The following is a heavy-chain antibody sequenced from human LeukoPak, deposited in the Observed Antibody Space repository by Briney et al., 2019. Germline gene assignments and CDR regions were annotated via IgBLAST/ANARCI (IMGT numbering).Heavy chain of an antibody. CDR3: ARDRRSWANAFDI. Sequence: SLRLSCAASGFTFDDYAMHWVRQAPGKGLEWVSGISWNSGSIGYADSVKGRFTISRDNAKNSLYLQMNSLRAEDSAVYYCARDRRSWANAFDIWGQGTMVTVSS. CDR2: ISWNSGSI. D-gene: IGHD5-24*01. CDR1: GFTFDDYA. J-gene: IGHJ3*02. V-gene: IGHV3-9*01.